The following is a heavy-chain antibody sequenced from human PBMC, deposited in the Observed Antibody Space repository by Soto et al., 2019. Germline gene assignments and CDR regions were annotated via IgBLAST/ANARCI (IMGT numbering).Heavy chain of an antibody. D-gene: IGHD3-22*01. CDR1: GFTVSSNY. Sequence: EVQLVESGGGLVQPGGSLRLSCAASGFTVSSNYMSWVRQAPGKGLEWVSVIYSGGTTYYADSVKGRFTISRDNYKNTLYLQMNSLRAEDTDVYYCARNGDSSAYRGWFDPWGQGTLVTVSS. CDR2: IYSGGTT. CDR3: ARNGDSSAYRGWFDP. J-gene: IGHJ5*02. V-gene: IGHV3-66*01.